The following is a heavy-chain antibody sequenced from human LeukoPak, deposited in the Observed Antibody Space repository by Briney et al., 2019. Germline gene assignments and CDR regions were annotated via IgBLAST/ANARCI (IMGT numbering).Heavy chain of an antibody. J-gene: IGHJ6*04. CDR2: ISYDGSNK. Sequence: GRSLRLSCAASGFTFSSYAMHWVRQAPGKGLVWVAVISYDGSNKYYADSVKGRFTISRDNSKNTLYLQMNSLRAEDTAVYYCARGVVPAAYYYYGMDVWGKGTTVTVSS. CDR3: ARGVVPAAYYYYGMDV. CDR1: GFTFSSYA. V-gene: IGHV3-30*04. D-gene: IGHD2-2*01.